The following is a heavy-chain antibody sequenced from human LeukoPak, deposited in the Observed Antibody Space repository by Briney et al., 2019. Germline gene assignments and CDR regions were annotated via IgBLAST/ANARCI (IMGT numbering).Heavy chain of an antibody. CDR2: IWYDGSNK. J-gene: IGHJ4*02. CDR1: GFTFSNAW. CDR3: AREGIAAAGLLDY. Sequence: GGSLRLSCAASGFTFSNAWMSWVRQAPGKGLEWVAVIWYDGSNKYYADSVKGRFTISRDNSKNTLYLQMNSLRAEDTAVYYCAREGIAAAGLLDYWGQGTLVTVSS. D-gene: IGHD6-13*01. V-gene: IGHV3-33*08.